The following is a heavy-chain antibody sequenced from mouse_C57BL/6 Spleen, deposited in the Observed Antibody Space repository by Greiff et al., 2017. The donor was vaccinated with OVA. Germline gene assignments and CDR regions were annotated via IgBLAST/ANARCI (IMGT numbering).Heavy chain of an antibody. Sequence: VQLQQPGAELVMPGASVKLSCKASGYTFTNYWMHWVKQRPGQGLEWIGEIDPSDSYTNYNQKFKGKSTLTVDKSSSTAYMQLSSLTSEDSAVYYCARHPLAYWGQGTLVTVSA. CDR3: ARHPLAY. CDR2: IDPSDSYT. J-gene: IGHJ3*01. V-gene: IGHV1-69*01. CDR1: GYTFTNYW.